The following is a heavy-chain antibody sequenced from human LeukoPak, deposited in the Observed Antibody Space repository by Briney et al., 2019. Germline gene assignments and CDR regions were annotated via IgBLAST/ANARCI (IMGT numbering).Heavy chain of an antibody. V-gene: IGHV3-23*01. Sequence: GGSLRPSCAASGFTFNNYAMNWVRQAPGKGLEWVSSISGGGETTYYADSAKGRFTISRDNSQNTLYLQMNSLRAEDTAVYYCARDYADYVGYFFFDYWGQGTLVTVSS. CDR2: ISGGGETT. CDR3: ARDYADYVGYFFFDY. D-gene: IGHD4-17*01. CDR1: GFTFNNYA. J-gene: IGHJ4*02.